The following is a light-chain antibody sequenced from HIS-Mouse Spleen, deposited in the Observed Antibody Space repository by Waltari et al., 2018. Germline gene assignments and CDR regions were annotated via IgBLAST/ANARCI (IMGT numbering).Light chain of an antibody. CDR1: QSVSSY. CDR3: QQRSNWPPYT. V-gene: IGKV3-11*01. J-gene: IGKJ2*01. CDR2: DAS. Sequence: EIVMTQSPATLSVSPGERATLSCRASQSVSSYLAWYQQKPGQAPRLLIYDASTRATGVPARFSGSGSETDFTLTISSLEPEDFAVYYCQQRSNWPPYTFGQGTKLEIK.